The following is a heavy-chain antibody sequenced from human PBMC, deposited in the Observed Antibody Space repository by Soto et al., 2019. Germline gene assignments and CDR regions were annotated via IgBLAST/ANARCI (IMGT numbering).Heavy chain of an antibody. CDR1: GFTLRNYA. CDR2: ISANDVGT. CDR3: AKAKNDYNWDNRPPFDY. J-gene: IGHJ4*02. D-gene: IGHD1-20*01. V-gene: IGHV3-23*01. Sequence: GESLRLSCEASGFTLRNYAMTWIRHAPGKGLEWVSLISANDVGTYYAESVKTRFTISTDQSRNTVYLQMDSLRADDTAIYYCAKAKNDYNWDNRPPFDYWGQGTLVTVSS.